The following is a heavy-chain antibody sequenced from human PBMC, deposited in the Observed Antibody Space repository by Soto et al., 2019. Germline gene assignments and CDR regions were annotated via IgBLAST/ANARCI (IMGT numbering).Heavy chain of an antibody. V-gene: IGHV3-43*01. CDR3: AKDRDTYGYGYWGFDY. CDR2: ISWDGGST. D-gene: IGHD5-18*01. J-gene: IGHJ4*02. Sequence: EVQLVESGGVVVQPGGSLRLSCAASGFTFDDYTMHWVRQAPGKGLDWVSLISWDGGSTYDADSVKGRFTISRDNIKNSLDLPMNSLRTEYIALYYCAKDRDTYGYGYWGFDYWGQGTLVTVSS. CDR1: GFTFDDYT.